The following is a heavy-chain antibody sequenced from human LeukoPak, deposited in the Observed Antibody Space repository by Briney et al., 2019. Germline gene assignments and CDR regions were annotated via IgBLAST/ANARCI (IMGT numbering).Heavy chain of an antibody. Sequence: GGSLRLSCAASGFTFSSYWMSWVRQAPGKGLEWVANIKQDGSEKYYVDSVKGRFTIPRENAKNSLYLQMNSLRAEDTAVYYCARDSAVAGIYYWGQGTLVTVSS. J-gene: IGHJ4*02. CDR1: GFTFSSYW. CDR3: ARDSAVAGIYY. V-gene: IGHV3-7*01. D-gene: IGHD6-19*01. CDR2: IKQDGSEK.